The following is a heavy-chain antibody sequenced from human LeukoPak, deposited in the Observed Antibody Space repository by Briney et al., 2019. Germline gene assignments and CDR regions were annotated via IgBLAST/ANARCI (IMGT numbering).Heavy chain of an antibody. CDR1: GFTFDDYA. V-gene: IGHV3-9*01. Sequence: GGSLRLSCAASGFTFDDYAMHWVRQAPGKGLEWVSGISWNSGSIGYADSVKGRFTISRDNAKNSLYLQMKSLRAEDTAVYYCARVRGSYCLDYWGQGTLVTVSS. CDR2: ISWNSGSI. D-gene: IGHD3-16*01. CDR3: ARVRGSYCLDY. J-gene: IGHJ4*02.